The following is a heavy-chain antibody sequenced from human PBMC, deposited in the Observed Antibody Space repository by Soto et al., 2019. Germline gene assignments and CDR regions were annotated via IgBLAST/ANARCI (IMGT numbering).Heavy chain of an antibody. CDR2: ISSSSSYI. Sequence: VQLVESGGGLVKPGGSLRLSCAASGFTFSSYSMNWVRQAPGKGLEWVSSISSSSSYIYYADSVKGRFTISRDNAKNSLYLQMNSLRAEDTAVYYCARGGWLLLSPPDYWGQGTLVTVSS. J-gene: IGHJ4*02. V-gene: IGHV3-21*01. CDR1: GFTFSSYS. CDR3: ARGGWLLLSPPDY. D-gene: IGHD3-22*01.